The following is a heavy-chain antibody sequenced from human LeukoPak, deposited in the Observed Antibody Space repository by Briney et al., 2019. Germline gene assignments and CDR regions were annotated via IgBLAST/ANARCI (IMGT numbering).Heavy chain of an antibody. D-gene: IGHD5-24*01. V-gene: IGHV3-64*02. Sequence: GGSLRLSCAASGFTFNSYPIHWVRQAPGKGLEYVSGVTVNGGTQYYGDPVKGRFTISRDNSKNTLFLQLGGLTPDDTAVYYCARPKAPYKNHHYYFYMDVWGKGTPVAVSS. CDR2: VTVNGGTQ. J-gene: IGHJ6*03. CDR3: ARPKAPYKNHHYYFYMDV. CDR1: GFTFNSYP.